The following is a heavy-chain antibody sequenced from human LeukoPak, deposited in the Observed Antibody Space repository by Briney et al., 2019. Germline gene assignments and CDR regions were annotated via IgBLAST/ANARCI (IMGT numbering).Heavy chain of an antibody. V-gene: IGHV3-23*01. CDR3: AKVTGYYLYYFDY. CDR1: GFTFSSYG. J-gene: IGHJ4*02. D-gene: IGHD3-9*01. CDR2: ISGSGGST. Sequence: GGTLRLSCAASGFTFSSYGMSWVRQAPGKGLEWVSAISGSGGSTYYADSVKGRFTISRDNSKNTLYLQMNSLRAEDTAVYYCAKVTGYYLYYFDYWGQGTLVTVSS.